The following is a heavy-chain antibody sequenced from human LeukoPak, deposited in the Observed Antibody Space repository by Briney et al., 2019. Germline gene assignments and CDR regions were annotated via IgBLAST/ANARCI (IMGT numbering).Heavy chain of an antibody. D-gene: IGHD1-26*01. CDR3: AGRRPPPRGGSSDS. J-gene: IGHJ5*01. Sequence: GGSLRLSCAASGFTVSSNYMSWVRQAPGKGLEWVSVSYSGGSSYYADSVKGRFTISRDNSKNTLYLQMNTLRAEDTAVYYCAGRRPPPRGGSSDSWGGGTLVTVPS. CDR1: GFTVSSNY. CDR2: SYSGGSS. V-gene: IGHV3-53*01.